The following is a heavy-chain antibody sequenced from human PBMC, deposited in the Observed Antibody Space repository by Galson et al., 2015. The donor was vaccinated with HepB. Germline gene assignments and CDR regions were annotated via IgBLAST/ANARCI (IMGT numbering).Heavy chain of an antibody. CDR1: GFTFKNHG. CDR2: IWHDGRSQ. D-gene: IGHD6-13*01. V-gene: IGHV3-33*01. Sequence: SLRLSCAASGFTFKNHGTHWVRQAPGKGLEWVALIWHDGRSQYYADSVKGRFTISRDNSKNTLYLQMNSLRAEDTALYYCTREATIAAPASLDLWGQGTLVTVSS. J-gene: IGHJ5*02. CDR3: TREATIAAPASLDL.